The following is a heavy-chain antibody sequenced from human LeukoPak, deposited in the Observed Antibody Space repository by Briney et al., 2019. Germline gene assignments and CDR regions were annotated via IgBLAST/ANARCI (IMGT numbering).Heavy chain of an antibody. J-gene: IGHJ4*02. Sequence: GESLKISCKGSGYSFTNYWIGWVRQMPGKGLEWMGIISPGDSHTTYSPSVEGQVTISVDESITTAFLQWGSLKASDTAIYYCARSRDVAGTYRSFDYWGQGTLVTVSS. D-gene: IGHD6-19*01. V-gene: IGHV5-51*01. CDR1: GYSFTNYW. CDR2: ISPGDSHT. CDR3: ARSRDVAGTYRSFDY.